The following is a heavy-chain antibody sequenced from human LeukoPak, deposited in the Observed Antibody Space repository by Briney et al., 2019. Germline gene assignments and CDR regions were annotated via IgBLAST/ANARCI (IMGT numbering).Heavy chain of an antibody. D-gene: IGHD3-10*01. CDR1: GFTFSSYS. CDR2: ISSSSSTI. CDR3: ARESGYYGLGFDP. V-gene: IGHV3-48*01. Sequence: GGSLRLSCAASGFTFSSYSMNWVRQAPGKGLEWVSYISSSSSTIYYADSVKGRFTISRDNAKNSLYLQMNSLRAEDTAVYYCARESGYYGLGFDPWGQGTLVTVSS. J-gene: IGHJ5*02.